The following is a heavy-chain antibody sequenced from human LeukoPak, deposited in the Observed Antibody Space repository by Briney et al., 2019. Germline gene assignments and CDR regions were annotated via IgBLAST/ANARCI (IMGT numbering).Heavy chain of an antibody. Sequence: SETLSLTCTVSGGSISSSSYYWGWIRQPPGKGLEWIGSIYYSGSTYYNPSLKSRVTISVDTSKNQFSLKLSSVTAADTAVYYCASDSSSREGYFDYWGQGTLVTVSS. CDR3: ASDSSSREGYFDY. J-gene: IGHJ4*02. D-gene: IGHD6-6*01. CDR2: IYYSGST. CDR1: GGSISSSSYY. V-gene: IGHV4-39*07.